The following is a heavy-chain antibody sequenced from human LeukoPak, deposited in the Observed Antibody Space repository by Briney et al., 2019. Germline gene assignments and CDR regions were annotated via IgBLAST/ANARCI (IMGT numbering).Heavy chain of an antibody. V-gene: IGHV4-39*01. CDR3: ASSYIPTIFGRKGMDV. CDR2: IYYSGST. J-gene: IGHJ6*04. CDR1: GGSISSSSYY. D-gene: IGHD3-3*01. Sequence: PSETLSLTCTVSGGSISSSSYYWGWIRQPPGKGLEWIGSIYYSGSTYYNPSLKSRVTISVDTSKNQFSLKLSSVTAADTAVYYCASSYIPTIFGRKGMDVWGKGTTVTVSS.